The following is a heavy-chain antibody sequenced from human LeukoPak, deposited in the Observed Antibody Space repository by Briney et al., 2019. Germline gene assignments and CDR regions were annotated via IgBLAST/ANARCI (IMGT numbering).Heavy chain of an antibody. V-gene: IGHV4-59*01. CDR2: IYHSGST. CDR3: ASGPRTNWARFDY. D-gene: IGHD1-1*01. Sequence: SETLSLTCTVSGGSISSYYWSWIRQPPGKGLEWIGYIYHSGSTNYNPSLKSRVTISVDTSKNQFSLKLSSVTAADTAVYYCASGPRTNWARFDYGGQGTQVTVSA. CDR1: GGSISSYY. J-gene: IGHJ4*02.